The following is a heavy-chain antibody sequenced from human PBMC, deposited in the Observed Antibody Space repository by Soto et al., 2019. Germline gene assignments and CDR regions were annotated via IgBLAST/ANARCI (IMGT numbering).Heavy chain of an antibody. CDR3: AREMRVIAAAPAYGMDV. CDR2: IYYSGST. CDR1: GSVVSSGY. D-gene: IGHD6-13*01. V-gene: IGHV4-59*02. Sequence: SVTLSLARPVGGSVVSSGYWILKRQPPGKGLEWIGYIYYSGSTNYNPSLKSRVTISVDTSKNQFSLKLSSVTAADTAVYYCAREMRVIAAAPAYGMDVWGQGTTVTVSS. J-gene: IGHJ6*02.